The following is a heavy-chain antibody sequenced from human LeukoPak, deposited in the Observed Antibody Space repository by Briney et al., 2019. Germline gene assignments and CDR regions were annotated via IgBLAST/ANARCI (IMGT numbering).Heavy chain of an antibody. V-gene: IGHV3-53*01. CDR3: ARGPSTAAAGAFDY. Sequence: PGGSLRLSCAASGFTFSTYSINWVRQAPGKGLEWVSVIYSGGSTYYADSVKGRFTISRDNSKNTLYLQMNSLRAEDTAVYYCARGPSTAAAGAFDYWGQGTLVTVSS. CDR1: GFTFSTYS. J-gene: IGHJ4*02. D-gene: IGHD6-13*01. CDR2: IYSGGST.